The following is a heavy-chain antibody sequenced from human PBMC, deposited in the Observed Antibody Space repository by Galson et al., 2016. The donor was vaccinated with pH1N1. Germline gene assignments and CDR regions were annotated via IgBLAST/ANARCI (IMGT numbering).Heavy chain of an antibody. CDR3: ARGRNYGDY. V-gene: IGHV4-30-4*01. CDR2: ISYSGST. CDR1: GGSITSGDYY. Sequence: TLSLTCTVSGGSITSGDYYWSWIRQPPGKGLEWIGYISYSGSTYYNPSLNSRVTISLDTSKNHFSLKLSPVTAVDTAVYYCARGRNYGDYWGQGTLVTVSS. J-gene: IGHJ4*02.